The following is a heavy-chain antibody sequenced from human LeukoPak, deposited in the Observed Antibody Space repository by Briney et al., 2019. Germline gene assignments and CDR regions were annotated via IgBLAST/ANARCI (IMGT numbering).Heavy chain of an antibody. D-gene: IGHD3-10*01. V-gene: IGHV3-48*04. CDR2: ITSSSGTR. CDR3: AREFGQSYGMDV. J-gene: IGHJ6*02. CDR1: GFSFITYN. Sequence: GGSLRLSCVASGFSFITYNMNWVRQAPGKGLEWVSYITSSSGTRYYADSVRGRFTISRDNAKNSLYLQMNSLRAEDTAVYYCAREFGQSYGMDVWGQGTTVIVSS.